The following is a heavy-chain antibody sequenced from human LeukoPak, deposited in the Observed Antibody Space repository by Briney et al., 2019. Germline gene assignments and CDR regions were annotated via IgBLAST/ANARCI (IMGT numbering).Heavy chain of an antibody. Sequence: SGGSLRLSCAASGFTFSTYDMHWVRQATGKGLEWVSAIASAGDIYYSDPVRGRFTISRENAKNSLYLQVNSLRVGDTAVYYCTRGGRDGFDIWGQGTMVTVSS. V-gene: IGHV3-13*01. J-gene: IGHJ3*02. CDR2: IASAGDI. CDR3: TRGGRDGFDI. D-gene: IGHD2-15*01. CDR1: GFTFSTYD.